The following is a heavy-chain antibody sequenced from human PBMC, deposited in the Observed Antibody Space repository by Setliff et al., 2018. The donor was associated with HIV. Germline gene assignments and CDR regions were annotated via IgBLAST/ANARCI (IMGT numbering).Heavy chain of an antibody. CDR1: GFTFSFYS. CDR2: ISSDGSVI. Sequence: GSLRLSCAASGFTFSFYSMNWVRLAPGKGPEWVADISSDGSVINYAESAKGRFTISRDNGKNSVYLQMNSLRAEDTAIYYCARDGSRQRPSGMADWGQGTKVTVSS. D-gene: IGHD2-15*01. J-gene: IGHJ4*02. V-gene: IGHV3-48*01. CDR3: ARDGSRQRPSGMAD.